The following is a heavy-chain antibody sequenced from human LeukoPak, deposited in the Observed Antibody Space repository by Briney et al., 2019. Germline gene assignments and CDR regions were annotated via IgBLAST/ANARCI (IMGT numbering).Heavy chain of an antibody. D-gene: IGHD6-13*01. CDR2: ISWNSGSI. J-gene: IGHJ6*02. V-gene: IGHV3-9*01. Sequence: PGGSLRLSCAASGFTFDDYAMHWVRQAPGKGLEWVSGISWNSGSIGYADSVKGRFTISRDNAKNSLYLQMNSLRAEDTALYYCAKAHSRGRGYYYGMDVWGQGTTVTVSS. CDR3: AKAHSRGRGYYYGMDV. CDR1: GFTFDDYA.